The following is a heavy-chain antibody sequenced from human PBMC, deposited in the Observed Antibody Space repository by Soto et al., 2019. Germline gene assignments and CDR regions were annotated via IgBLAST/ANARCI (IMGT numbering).Heavy chain of an antibody. CDR1: GVSISSYC. CDR2: IYYSGST. CDR3: ARCWDLEWSNFDY. J-gene: IGHJ4*02. Sequence: SETLSLTCTVSGVSISSYCWSWIRQPPGKGLEWIGYIYYSGSTNYNPSLKSRVTISVDTSKNQFSLKLSSVTAADTAVYYCARCWDLEWSNFDYWGQGTLVTVSS. V-gene: IGHV4-59*08. D-gene: IGHD3-3*01.